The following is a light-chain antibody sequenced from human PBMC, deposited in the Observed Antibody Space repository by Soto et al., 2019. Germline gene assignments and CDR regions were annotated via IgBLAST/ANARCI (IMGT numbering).Light chain of an antibody. CDR3: TSYTSSNTLPVV. V-gene: IGLV2-14*03. Sequence: QPVLTQPASVSGSPGQSITISCTGTSSDVGGYNYVSWYQQHPGKAPKLMIYGVSNRPSGVSNRFSGSKSGNTASLTISGLQAEDEADYYCTSYTSSNTLPVVFGGGTKLTVL. CDR1: SSDVGGYNY. J-gene: IGLJ2*01. CDR2: GVS.